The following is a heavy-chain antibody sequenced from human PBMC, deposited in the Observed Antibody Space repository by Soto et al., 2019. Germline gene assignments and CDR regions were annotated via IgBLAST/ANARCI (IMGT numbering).Heavy chain of an antibody. CDR2: ISAHNGNT. D-gene: IGHD3-10*01. V-gene: IGHV1-18*01. J-gene: IGHJ4*02. CDR1: GYAFTTYG. CDR3: ARGRYGAY. Sequence: QVHLVQSGAEVKKPGASVKVSCKGSGYAFTTYGITWVRQAPGQGLEWMGWISAHNGNTNYAQKLQGRVSVTRDTSTSAAYMELSSLRSDDTAVYYWARGRYGAYSGQGALVTASS.